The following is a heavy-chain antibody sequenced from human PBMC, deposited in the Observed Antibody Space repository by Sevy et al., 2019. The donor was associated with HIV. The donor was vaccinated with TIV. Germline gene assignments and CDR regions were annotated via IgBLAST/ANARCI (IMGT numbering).Heavy chain of an antibody. Sequence: SETLSLTCAVHGGSFSGYYWSWIRQPPGKGLEWIGEIKHSGSTNYNPSLKSRVTISVDTSKNQFSLKLSSVTAADTAVYYCARSPPVVVVPGAPSWFDPWGQGTMVTVSS. D-gene: IGHD2-2*01. V-gene: IGHV4-34*01. CDR3: ARSPPVVVVPGAPSWFDP. J-gene: IGHJ5*02. CDR1: GGSFSGYY. CDR2: IKHSGST.